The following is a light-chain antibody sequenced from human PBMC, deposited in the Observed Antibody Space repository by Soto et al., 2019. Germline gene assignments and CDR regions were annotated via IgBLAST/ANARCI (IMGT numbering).Light chain of an antibody. V-gene: IGKV3-20*01. Sequence: EIVMTQSPDTLSVSPGERATLSCRASQSVGSNLAWYQKKPGQAPRLLIFGASTRATGIPARFSGSGSGTDFTLTISRLEPEDFAVYYCQQYGRSPYTFGQGTKVDIK. CDR1: QSVGSN. CDR2: GAS. J-gene: IGKJ2*01. CDR3: QQYGRSPYT.